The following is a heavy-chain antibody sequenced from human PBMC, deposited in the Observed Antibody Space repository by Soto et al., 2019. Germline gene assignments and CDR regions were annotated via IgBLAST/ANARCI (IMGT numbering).Heavy chain of an antibody. V-gene: IGHV1-8*01. Sequence: ASVKVSCKSSGYTFTRYYIHWVRQATGQGLEWMGWMNPNSGNTGYAQKFQGRVTMTRNTSISTAYMELSSLRSEDTAVYYCAREKSGYYDYWGQGSLVTVSS. J-gene: IGHJ4*02. CDR3: AREKSGYYDY. CDR2: MNPNSGNT. D-gene: IGHD3-3*01. CDR1: GYTFTRYY.